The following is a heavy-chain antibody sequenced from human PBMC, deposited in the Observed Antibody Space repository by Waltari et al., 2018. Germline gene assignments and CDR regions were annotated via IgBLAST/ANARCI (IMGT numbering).Heavy chain of an antibody. J-gene: IGHJ3*02. V-gene: IGHV1-18*01. Sequence: QVQLVQSGAEVKKPGASVKVSCKASGYTFTSYGISWVRQAPGQGLEWMGWISAYNGNTNYAQKLQGRVTMTTDTATSTAYMELRSLRSDDTAVYYCARDRTGYYDSSASAFDIWGQGTMVTVSS. CDR3: ARDRTGYYDSSASAFDI. CDR2: ISAYNGNT. D-gene: IGHD3-22*01. CDR1: GYTFTSYG.